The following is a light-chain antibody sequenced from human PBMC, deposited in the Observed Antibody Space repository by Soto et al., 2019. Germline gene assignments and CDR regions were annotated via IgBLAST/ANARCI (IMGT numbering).Light chain of an antibody. V-gene: IGKV1-33*01. J-gene: IGKJ4*01. CDR2: DAS. Sequence: DIQMTKSPSSLSASVGDRVTITCQASQDISNYLNWYQQKPGKAPKLLIYDASNLETEVPSRFSESGSETDFTCAIISLQPEHIATYFCKNYDNLPPELTFGGGTKLEIK. CDR3: KNYDNLPPELT. CDR1: QDISNY.